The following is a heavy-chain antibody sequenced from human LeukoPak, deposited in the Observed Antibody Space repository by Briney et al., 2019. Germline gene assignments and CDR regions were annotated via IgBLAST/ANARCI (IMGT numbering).Heavy chain of an antibody. CDR3: ARDRLTSGSYFFDY. Sequence: GGSLRLSCAPSAFTFSDYSMNWVRQAPGKGLEWISYISGRSSTIYYADSVRGRFTISRDNAKNSMYLQMNSLRAEDTAVYYCARDRLTSGSYFFDYWGQGTLVTVSS. J-gene: IGHJ4*02. CDR2: ISGRSSTI. CDR1: AFTFSDYS. D-gene: IGHD1-26*01. V-gene: IGHV3-48*01.